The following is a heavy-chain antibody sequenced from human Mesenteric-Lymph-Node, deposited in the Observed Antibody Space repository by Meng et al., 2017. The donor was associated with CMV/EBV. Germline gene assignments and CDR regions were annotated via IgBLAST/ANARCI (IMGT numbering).Heavy chain of an antibody. J-gene: IGHJ3*02. D-gene: IGHD3-22*01. CDR3: ARYFYDNSGEPLDALDI. V-gene: IGHV6-1*01. CDR1: GDSVSSNSAA. CDR2: IYYRSKWYN. Sequence: SETLSLTCVISGDSVSSNSAAWNWIRQSPLRGLEWLGRIYYRSKWYNDYDISVKSRITINPDTSKNQFSLQLNSVTPEDTAVYYCARYFYDNSGEPLDALDIWGQGTMVTVSS.